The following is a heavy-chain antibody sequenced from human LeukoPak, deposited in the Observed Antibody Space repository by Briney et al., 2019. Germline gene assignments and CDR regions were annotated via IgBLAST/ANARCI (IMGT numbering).Heavy chain of an antibody. J-gene: IGHJ6*02. Sequence: ASVKVSCKVSGYTLTELSMHWVRQAPGKGLEWMGGFDPEDDETIYAQKFQGRVTMTTDTSTSTAYMELRSLRSDDTAVYYCARDREWYYDFWSGYSYYYGMDVWGQGTTVTVSS. CDR1: GYTLTELS. V-gene: IGHV1-24*01. D-gene: IGHD3-3*01. CDR2: FDPEDDET. CDR3: ARDREWYYDFWSGYSYYYGMDV.